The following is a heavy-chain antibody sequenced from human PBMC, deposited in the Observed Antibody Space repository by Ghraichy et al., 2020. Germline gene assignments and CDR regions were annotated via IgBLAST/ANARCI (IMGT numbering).Heavy chain of an antibody. D-gene: IGHD1-26*01. V-gene: IGHV4-61*01. CDR3: ARDYVVVGATISSYYVDY. Sequence: SETLSLTCSVSGGSVSSVNYYWSWIRQPPGKGLEWIGYIYYSGSTNYNPSLKSRVTISVDTSKNQFSLRLSSVTAADTAVYYCARDYVVVGATISSYYVDYWGQGTLVIVSA. J-gene: IGHJ4*02. CDR2: IYYSGST. CDR1: GGSVSSVNYY.